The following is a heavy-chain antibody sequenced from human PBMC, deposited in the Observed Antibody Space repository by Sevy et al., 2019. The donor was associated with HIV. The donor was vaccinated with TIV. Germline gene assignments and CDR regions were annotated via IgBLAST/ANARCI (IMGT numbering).Heavy chain of an antibody. CDR1: GFTFSAYW. J-gene: IGHJ3*01. V-gene: IGHV3-74*01. CDR3: VRERGAPDGFDY. D-gene: IGHD3-16*01. Sequence: GGSLRLSCAASGFTFSAYWMYWVRQAPGKGLEWVSSIDHDGSNPIYADSVKGRFTGSRDNSNNTLYLQMTRLRGEDKAVYFCVRERGAPDGFDYWGQGTMVTVSS. CDR2: IDHDGSNP.